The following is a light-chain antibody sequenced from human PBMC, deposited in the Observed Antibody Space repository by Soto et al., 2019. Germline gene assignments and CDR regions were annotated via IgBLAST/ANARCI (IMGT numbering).Light chain of an antibody. J-gene: IGKJ1*01. CDR3: QXYGSSPRT. V-gene: IGKV3-20*01. Sequence: EIVLTQSPGTLSLSPGETATLSCRASQSVSSSYLAWYQQKPGQAPRILIYGASSRATGIPDRFSGSGSGTDFTLTISRLEPEDFAVYYCQXYGSSPRTCGQGTKVDIK. CDR1: QSVSSSY. CDR2: GAS.